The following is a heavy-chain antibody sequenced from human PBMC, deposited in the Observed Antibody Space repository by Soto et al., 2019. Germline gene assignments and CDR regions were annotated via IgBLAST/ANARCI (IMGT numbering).Heavy chain of an antibody. Sequence: EVQLVESGGGLVKPGGSLRLSCAASGLRFSSHTMNWVRQAPGMGLEWVSSIASSGSDMYYADSVKGRFTISRDNAKNSLYLQMNGLRVEDTAVYYGAERAGLDVWGQGTPVTVSS. J-gene: IGHJ6*02. CDR1: GLRFSSHT. CDR2: IASSGSDM. V-gene: IGHV3-21*02. CDR3: AERAGLDV. D-gene: IGHD1-1*01.